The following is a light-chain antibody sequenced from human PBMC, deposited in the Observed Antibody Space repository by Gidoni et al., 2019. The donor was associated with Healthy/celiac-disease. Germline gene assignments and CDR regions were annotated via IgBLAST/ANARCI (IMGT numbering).Light chain of an antibody. CDR1: SSDVGGYNY. CDR3: SSYAGSNNHVV. CDR2: EVS. Sequence: SVTISCPGTSSDVGGYNYVSWYQQHPGKAPKLMIYEVSKRPSGVPDRFSGSKSGNTASLTVSGLQAEDEADYYCSSYAGSNNHVVFGGGTKLTVL. V-gene: IGLV2-8*01. J-gene: IGLJ2*01.